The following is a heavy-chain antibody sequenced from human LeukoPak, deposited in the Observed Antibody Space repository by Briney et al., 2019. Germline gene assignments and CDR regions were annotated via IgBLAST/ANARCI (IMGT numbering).Heavy chain of an antibody. D-gene: IGHD3-22*01. CDR1: GVSISSSSYC. CDR2: IYYSGST. V-gene: IGHV4-31*03. J-gene: IGHJ4*02. CDR3: AHSGGYSHFDY. Sequence: SETLSLTCTVSGVSISSSSYCWGWIRQHPGKGLEWIGYIYYSGSTYYNPSLKSRVTISVDTSKNQFSLKLSSVTAADTAVYYCAHSGGYSHFDYWGQGTLVTVSS.